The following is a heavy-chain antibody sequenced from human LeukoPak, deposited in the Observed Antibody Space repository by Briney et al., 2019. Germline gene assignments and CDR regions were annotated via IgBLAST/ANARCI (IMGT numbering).Heavy chain of an antibody. V-gene: IGHV3-23*01. J-gene: IGHJ4*02. CDR1: GFTFSSYA. Sequence: PGGSLRLSCAASGFTFSSYAMSWVRQAPGRGLEWVSAISGSGGSTYYADSVKGRFTISRDNSKNTLYLQMNSLRAEDTAVYYRAKPRGGAAAADYWGQGTLVTVSS. CDR2: ISGSGGST. D-gene: IGHD6-13*01. CDR3: AKPRGGAAAADY.